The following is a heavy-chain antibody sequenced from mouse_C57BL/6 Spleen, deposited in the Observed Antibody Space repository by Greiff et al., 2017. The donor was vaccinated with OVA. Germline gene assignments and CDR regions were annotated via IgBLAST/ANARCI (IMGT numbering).Heavy chain of an antibody. CDR3: ARTHYYGSSYRGAMDY. J-gene: IGHJ4*01. CDR2: ISSGSSTI. D-gene: IGHD1-1*01. CDR1: GFTFSDYG. Sequence: EVKLVESGGGLVKPGGSLKLSCAASGFTFSDYGMHWVRQAPEKGLEWVAYISSGSSTIYYADTVKGRFTISRDNAKNTLFLQMTSLRSEDTAMYYCARTHYYGSSYRGAMDYWGQGTSVTVSS. V-gene: IGHV5-17*01.